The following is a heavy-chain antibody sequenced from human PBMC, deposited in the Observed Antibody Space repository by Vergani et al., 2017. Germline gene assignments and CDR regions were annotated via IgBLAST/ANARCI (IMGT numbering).Heavy chain of an antibody. CDR2: INHSGST. J-gene: IGHJ5*01. V-gene: IGHV4-34*01. Sequence: VQLQQWGAGLLKPSETLSLTCAVYGGSFSGYSWSWIRQPPGKGLEWIGEINHSGSTNYNPSLKSRVTISGDTSKNQFSLKLSSVTAADTAVYYCARGQWFGFWGQGTLVTVSS. CDR3: ARGQWFGF. CDR1: GGSFSGYS.